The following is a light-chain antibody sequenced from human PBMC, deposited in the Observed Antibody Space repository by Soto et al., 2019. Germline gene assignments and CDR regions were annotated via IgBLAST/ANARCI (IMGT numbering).Light chain of an antibody. CDR3: AAWDDSLNKV. J-gene: IGLJ2*01. CDR2: SNN. CDR1: SSNIGSNT. Sequence: QTVLTQPPSASGTPGQRFTISCSGSSSNIGSNTVNWYQQLPGTAPKLLIYSNNQRPSGVPGRFSGSKSGTSASLAISGLQSEDEAYYYCAAWDDSLNKVFGGGTKVTVL. V-gene: IGLV1-44*01.